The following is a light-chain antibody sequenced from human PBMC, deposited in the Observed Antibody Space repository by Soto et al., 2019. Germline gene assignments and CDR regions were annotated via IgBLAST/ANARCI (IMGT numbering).Light chain of an antibody. CDR2: GAS. V-gene: IGKV3-15*01. Sequence: EIVMTQSPATLSVSPGERATLSCRASQSVSSNLAWYQQKPGQAPRPLIYGASTRATGNPAGFSGSGSGTEFTLTISSLQSEDFAVYYCQQAGTFGPGTKVDIK. CDR3: QQAGT. CDR1: QSVSSN. J-gene: IGKJ3*01.